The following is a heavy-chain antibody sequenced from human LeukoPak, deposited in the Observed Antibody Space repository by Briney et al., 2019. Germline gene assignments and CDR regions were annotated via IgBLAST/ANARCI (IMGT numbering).Heavy chain of an antibody. J-gene: IGHJ5*02. CDR1: GFTFSNYG. CDR3: AKDRPPAFDP. D-gene: IGHD1-14*01. CDR2: IRYEGSDK. V-gene: IGHV3-30*02. Sequence: GGSLRLSCAVSGFTFSNYGVHGARQTPGRGREWVAFIRYEGSDKFYTDSVKGRFTISRDNSKNTLYLQMNSLRTEDTSVYYCAKDRPPAFDPWGQGTLVTVSS.